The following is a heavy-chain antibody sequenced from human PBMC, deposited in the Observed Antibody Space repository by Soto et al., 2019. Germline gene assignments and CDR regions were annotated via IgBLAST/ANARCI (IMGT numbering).Heavy chain of an antibody. D-gene: IGHD2-15*01. CDR3: ARRVAHRYAFDM. CDR1: GFTFSSYG. V-gene: IGHV3-33*01. Sequence: QVQLVESGGGVVQPGRSLRLSCAASGFTFSSYGMHWVRQAPGKGLEWVAVIWSDGSDKYYADSVKGRFTISRDNSKNTLYLHMTRLIADDTAVYYCARRVAHRYAFDMWGPGTVVTVSS. J-gene: IGHJ3*02. CDR2: IWSDGSDK.